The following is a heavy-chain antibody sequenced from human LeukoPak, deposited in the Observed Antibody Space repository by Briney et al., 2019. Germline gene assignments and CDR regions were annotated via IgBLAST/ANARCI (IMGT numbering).Heavy chain of an antibody. V-gene: IGHV3-9*01. D-gene: IGHD5-24*01. J-gene: IGHJ6*02. Sequence: GGSLKLSCAASGFTFDDYAMHWVRQAPGKGLEWVSGISWNSGSIGYADSVKGRFTISRDNAKNSLYLQMNSLRAEDTALYYCAKEDNYGMDVWGQGTTVTVSS. CDR3: AKEDNYGMDV. CDR1: GFTFDDYA. CDR2: ISWNSGSI.